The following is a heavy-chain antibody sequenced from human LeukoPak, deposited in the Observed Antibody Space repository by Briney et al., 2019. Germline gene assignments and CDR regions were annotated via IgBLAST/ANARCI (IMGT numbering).Heavy chain of an antibody. CDR3: AKDAYYYDSSGPFDY. CDR2: ISGSGGST. V-gene: IGHV3-23*01. D-gene: IGHD3-22*01. Sequence: GGALRLSCAASGCTFISYAMIWVRQAPWKGLEGVSAISGSGGSTYYADSVKGRFTISRDNSKNTLYLQMNSLRAEDTAVYYCAKDAYYYDSSGPFDYWGQGTLVTVSS. J-gene: IGHJ4*02. CDR1: GCTFISYA.